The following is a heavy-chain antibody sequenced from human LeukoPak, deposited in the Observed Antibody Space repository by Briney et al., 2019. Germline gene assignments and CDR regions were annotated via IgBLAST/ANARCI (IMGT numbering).Heavy chain of an antibody. CDR1: GFTFSSYS. CDR2: ISSSSSTI. CDR3: ARVFRTTWDY. J-gene: IGHJ4*02. V-gene: IGHV3-48*01. D-gene: IGHD1-7*01. Sequence: GGSLRLSCAASGFTFSSYSMNWVRQAPGKGLEWVSYISSSSSTIYYADSVKGRFTISRDSAKDSLFLQMNSLRAEDTAVYYCARVFRTTWDYWGQGTLVTVSS.